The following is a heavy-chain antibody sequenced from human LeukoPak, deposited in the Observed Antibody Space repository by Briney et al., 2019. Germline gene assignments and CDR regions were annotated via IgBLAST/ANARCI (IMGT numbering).Heavy chain of an antibody. V-gene: IGHV1-46*01. CDR1: GYTLTSYY. CDR2: INPSGGST. J-gene: IGHJ3*02. Sequence: ASVKVSCKASGYTLTSYYMHWVRQAPGQGLEWMGIINPSGGSTSYAQKFQGRVTMTRDTSTSTVYMELSSLRSEDTAVYYCARVAKYDFWSGYYSDAFDIWGQGTMVTVSS. CDR3: ARVAKYDFWSGYYSDAFDI. D-gene: IGHD3-3*01.